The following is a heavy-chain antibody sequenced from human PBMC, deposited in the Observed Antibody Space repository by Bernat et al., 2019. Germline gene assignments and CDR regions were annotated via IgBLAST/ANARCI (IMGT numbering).Heavy chain of an antibody. J-gene: IGHJ3*01. CDR1: GFTFSNYD. V-gene: IGHV3-48*03. CDR3: ARDSPGSGAFDF. CDR2: ISERNI. Sequence: EVQLVESGGGLVQPGGSMRLSCATSGFTFSNYDMNWVRQAPGKGLEWVAYISERNIYYADSVKGRFIISRDDAKDSLYLQMSSLRVEDTAVYYCARDSPGSGAFDFWGQGTMVTVSS. D-gene: IGHD3-10*01.